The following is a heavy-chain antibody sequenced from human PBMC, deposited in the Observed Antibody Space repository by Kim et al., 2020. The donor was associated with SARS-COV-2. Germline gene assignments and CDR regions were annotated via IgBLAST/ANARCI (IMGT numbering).Heavy chain of an antibody. V-gene: IGHV3-64D*06. CDR3: VKNWNSDH. J-gene: IGHJ5*02. Sequence: GGSTYYDDSVKGRFTISRDNPKNTLYLQMSSLRAEDTAVYYCVKNWNSDHWGQGTLVTVSS. CDR2: GGST. D-gene: IGHD1-7*01.